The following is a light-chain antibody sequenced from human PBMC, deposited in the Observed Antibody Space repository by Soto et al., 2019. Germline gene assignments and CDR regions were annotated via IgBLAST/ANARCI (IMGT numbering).Light chain of an antibody. Sequence: QSAPTQPASVSGSPGQSITISCTGTGSDVGSYNFVSWYQQHPCKAPKLMIYEVYKRPSGVSNRFSGSKSDNTASLTISGLQTEDEADYYCCSYAGNSLYVFGTGTKVTVL. V-gene: IGLV2-23*02. J-gene: IGLJ1*01. CDR2: EVY. CDR3: CSYAGNSLYV. CDR1: GSDVGSYNF.